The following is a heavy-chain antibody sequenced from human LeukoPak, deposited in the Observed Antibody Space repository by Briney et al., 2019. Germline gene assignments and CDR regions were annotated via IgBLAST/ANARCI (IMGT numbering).Heavy chain of an antibody. V-gene: IGHV3-21*05. CDR2: IRGGSSDI. J-gene: IGHJ4*02. CDR1: GFTFSSFS. CDR3: VRDHEWAFDY. Sequence: GGSLRLSCATSGFTFSSFSMNWVRQAPGKGLEWVSYIRGGSSDIHYADSVKGRFTISRDDAKNSLYLQMNSLRAEDTAVYFCVRDHEWAFDYWGQGTLVTVSP. D-gene: IGHD1-26*01.